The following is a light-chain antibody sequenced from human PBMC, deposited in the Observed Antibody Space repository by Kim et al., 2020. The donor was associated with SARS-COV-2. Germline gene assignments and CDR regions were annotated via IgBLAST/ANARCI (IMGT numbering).Light chain of an antibody. Sequence: SYELTQPPSVSVSPGQTARITCSGDALPKQYAYWFQQKPGQAPVVLIYEDTERPSGIPERFSGSTSGTTVTLTISAVQAEDEADYYCQSADSSDTFWVCG. J-gene: IGLJ3*02. CDR3: QSADSSDTFWV. V-gene: IGLV3-25*03. CDR1: ALPKQY. CDR2: EDT.